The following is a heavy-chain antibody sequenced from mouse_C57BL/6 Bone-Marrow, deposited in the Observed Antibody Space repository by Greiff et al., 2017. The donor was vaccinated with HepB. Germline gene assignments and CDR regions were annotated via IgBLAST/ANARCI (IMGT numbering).Heavy chain of an antibody. J-gene: IGHJ4*01. CDR1: GFNIKDYY. Sequence: EVKLMESGAELVKPGASVKLSCTASGFNIKDYYMHWVKQRTEQGLEWIGRIDPEDGETKYDPKFQGKATITADTSSNTAYLQLSSLTSEDTAVYYCATYGNLYYYAIDYCGQGTSVTVSS. D-gene: IGHD2-1*01. CDR2: IDPEDGET. CDR3: ATYGNLYYYAIDY. V-gene: IGHV14-2*01.